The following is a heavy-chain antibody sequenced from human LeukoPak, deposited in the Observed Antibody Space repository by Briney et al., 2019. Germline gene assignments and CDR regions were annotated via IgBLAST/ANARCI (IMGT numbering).Heavy chain of an antibody. V-gene: IGHV4-30-4*01. Sequence: SETLSPTCTVSGGSISSGDYYWSWIRQPPGKGLEWIGYIYYSGSTSYNPSLKSRVTVSLDTSKNHFSLKPSSVTAADTAVYYCARVDLGGSGYFFDLWGQGALVTVSS. D-gene: IGHD3-22*01. CDR3: ARVDLGGSGYFFDL. CDR1: GGSISSGDYY. J-gene: IGHJ4*02. CDR2: IYYSGST.